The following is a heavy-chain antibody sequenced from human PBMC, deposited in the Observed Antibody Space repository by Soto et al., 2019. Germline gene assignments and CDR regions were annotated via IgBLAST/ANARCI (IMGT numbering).Heavy chain of an antibody. J-gene: IGHJ4*02. CDR1: GFTFSSYG. CDR2: ISYDGSNK. V-gene: IGHV3-30*18. Sequence: QVQLVESGGGVVQPGRSLRLSCAASGFTFSSYGMHWVRQAPGKGLEWVAVISYDGSNKYYADSVKGRFTISRDNSKNPLYLQMNSLRAEDTAVYYCAKDLTMFRGVIDYWGQGTLVTDSS. CDR3: AKDLTMFRGVIDY. D-gene: IGHD3-10*01.